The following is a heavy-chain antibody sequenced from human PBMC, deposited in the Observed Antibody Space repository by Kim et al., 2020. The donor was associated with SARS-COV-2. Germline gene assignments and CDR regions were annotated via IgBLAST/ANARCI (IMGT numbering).Heavy chain of an antibody. D-gene: IGHD3-10*01. Sequence: ASVKVSCKASGYTFTNYYMHWVRQAPGQGLEWMGIINPSGADTRYAQKFQGRVTMTRDTSTSTVYMELYSLRSEDTAVYYCARDSYGSGYYYGMDVGGQGTTVTVSS. CDR3: ARDSYGSGYYYGMDV. J-gene: IGHJ6*02. CDR1: GYTFTNYY. V-gene: IGHV1-46*01. CDR2: INPSGADT.